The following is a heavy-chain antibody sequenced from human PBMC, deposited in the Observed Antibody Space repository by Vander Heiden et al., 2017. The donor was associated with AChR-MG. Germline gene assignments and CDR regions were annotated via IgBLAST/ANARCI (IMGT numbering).Heavy chain of an antibody. CDR3: ARDGYVDTPDDAFDI. J-gene: IGHJ3*02. Sequence: QVQLQESGPGLVTPSQTLSLTCTVSRGSISSGGYYWSWIRQHPGKGLEWIGYIYYGGSTYYNPSLKGRVTVSVDTSKNQFSLKLSSVTAADTAVYYCARDGYVDTPDDAFDIWGQGTMVTVSS. D-gene: IGHD5-18*01. CDR1: RGSISSGGYY. V-gene: IGHV4-31*03. CDR2: IYYGGST.